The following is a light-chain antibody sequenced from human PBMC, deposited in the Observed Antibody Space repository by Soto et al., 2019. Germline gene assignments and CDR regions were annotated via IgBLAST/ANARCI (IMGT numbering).Light chain of an antibody. V-gene: IGKV3-20*01. CDR3: QQYGDSPMYT. CDR2: GAS. Sequence: EIVLTQSPGTLSSYPGYRATLSCRASQSVSSSHLAWYQQKPGQAPRLLIYGASSRATGIPDRFSGSGSGTDFTLTISRLEPEDFAVYFCQQYGDSPMYTFGQGTKLEI. J-gene: IGKJ2*01. CDR1: QSVSSSH.